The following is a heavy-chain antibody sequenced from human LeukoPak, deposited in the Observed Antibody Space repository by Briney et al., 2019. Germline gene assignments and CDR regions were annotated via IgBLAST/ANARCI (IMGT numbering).Heavy chain of an antibody. CDR2: IYSGGDT. V-gene: IGHV3-53*01. D-gene: IGHD3-10*01. Sequence: PGGSLRLSCAASGFTVSTKYMNWVRQAPGKGLEWVSIIYSGGDTYYADSVKGRFTISRDNSKNTLSLQMNSLRAEDTAVYYCARVGDHYLWYFDLWGRGTLVSVSS. J-gene: IGHJ2*01. CDR1: GFTVSTKY. CDR3: ARVGDHYLWYFDL.